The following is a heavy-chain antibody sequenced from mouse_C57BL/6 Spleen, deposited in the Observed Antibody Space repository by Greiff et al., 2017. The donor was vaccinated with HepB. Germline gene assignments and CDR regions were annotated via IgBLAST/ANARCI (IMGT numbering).Heavy chain of an antibody. D-gene: IGHD2-4*01. V-gene: IGHV1-81*01. Sequence: QVQLKESGAELARPGASVKLSCKASGYTFTSYGISWVKQRTGQGLEWIGEIYPRSGNTYYNEKFKGKATLTADKSSSTAYMELRSLTSEDSAVYFCARDGDYGFAYWGQGTLVTVSA. CDR1: GYTFTSYG. CDR2: IYPRSGNT. J-gene: IGHJ3*01. CDR3: ARDGDYGFAY.